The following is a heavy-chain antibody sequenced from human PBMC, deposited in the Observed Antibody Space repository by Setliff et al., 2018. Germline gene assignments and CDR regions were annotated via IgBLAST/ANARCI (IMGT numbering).Heavy chain of an antibody. CDR1: GFTFRSYW. CDR2: IKKDGSIK. D-gene: IGHD4-17*01. J-gene: IGHJ4*02. Sequence: PGGSLILSCAAFGFTFRSYWMSWVRQAPGKGLEWVANIKKDGSIKYYLDSVRGRFTISRDNAANSLTLQMNSLRVEDTAVYYCSRDLQGSGDYVVDYWGQGTLVTVSS. V-gene: IGHV3-7*01. CDR3: SRDLQGSGDYVVDY.